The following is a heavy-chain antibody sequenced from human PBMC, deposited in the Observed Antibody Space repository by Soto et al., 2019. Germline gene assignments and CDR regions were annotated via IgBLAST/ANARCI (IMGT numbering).Heavy chain of an antibody. CDR3: ARELHDSSGSPMYYFAS. CDR2: ISGSGDST. D-gene: IGHD3-22*01. Sequence: GGSLRLSCAASGFTFSSYAMSWVRQAPGKGLEWVSGISGSGDSTYYADSVKGRFTISRDNSKNTLYLQMNSLRAEDTAVYYCARELHDSSGSPMYYFASWGQGTPVTVSS. J-gene: IGHJ4*02. V-gene: IGHV3-23*01. CDR1: GFTFSSYA.